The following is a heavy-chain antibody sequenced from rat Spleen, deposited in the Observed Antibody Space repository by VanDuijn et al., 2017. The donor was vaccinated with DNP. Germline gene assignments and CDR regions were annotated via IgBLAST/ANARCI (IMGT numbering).Heavy chain of an antibody. D-gene: IGHD1-3*01. CDR3: VRSTMVTYYFDY. CDR1: GFTFSNYD. CDR2: IIYDGSGT. J-gene: IGHJ2*01. Sequence: EVQLVESGGGLVQPGRSMKLSCAASGFTFSNYDMAWVRQAPKKGLEWVAMIIYDGSGTYYGDSVKGRFTISRDNAQDTLYLQMNSLRSEDMATYYCVRSTMVTYYFDYWGQGVMVTVSS. V-gene: IGHV5-22*01.